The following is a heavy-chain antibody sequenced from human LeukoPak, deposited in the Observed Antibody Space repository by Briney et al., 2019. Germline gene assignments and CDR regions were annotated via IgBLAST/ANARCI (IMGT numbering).Heavy chain of an antibody. CDR2: IYYSGST. Sequence: PSETLSLTCTVSGGSISSSSYYWGWIRQPPGKGLEWIGYIYYSGSTNYNPSLKSRVTISVDTSKNQFSLKLSSVTAADTAVYYCARVERRVDTAMGYYYYYYMDVWGKGTTVTVSS. J-gene: IGHJ6*03. D-gene: IGHD5-18*01. CDR3: ARVERRVDTAMGYYYYYYMDV. CDR1: GGSISSSSYY. V-gene: IGHV4-61*05.